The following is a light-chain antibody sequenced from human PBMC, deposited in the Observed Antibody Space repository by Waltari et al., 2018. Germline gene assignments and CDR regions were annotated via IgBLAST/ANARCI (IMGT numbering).Light chain of an antibody. CDR1: QSITNW. CDR3: QQYDNYWT. CDR2: MAS. Sequence: DIQMTQSPYTLSASVGDRVTITCRASQSITNWLAWYQQKPGKAPKLLIYMASNFESGVPSRFSGSGSGTEFTLTISSLQPDDFATYYCQQYDNYWTFGQGTKVEIK. J-gene: IGKJ1*01. V-gene: IGKV1-5*03.